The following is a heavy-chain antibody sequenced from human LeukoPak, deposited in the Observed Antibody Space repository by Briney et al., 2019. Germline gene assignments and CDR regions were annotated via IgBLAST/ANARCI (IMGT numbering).Heavy chain of an antibody. V-gene: IGHV4-38-2*01. Sequence: SETRSLTCAVSGYSVSSGYFWGWVRQPPGKGLQWIGTLDHRGSTSYNPSLKSRLTISMDTSKNQFSLILSSVTATDTAVYYCARYQGSGDYYTFDSWGQGTLATVSS. CDR2: LDHRGST. J-gene: IGHJ4*02. D-gene: IGHD3-10*01. CDR3: ARYQGSGDYYTFDS. CDR1: GYSVSSGYF.